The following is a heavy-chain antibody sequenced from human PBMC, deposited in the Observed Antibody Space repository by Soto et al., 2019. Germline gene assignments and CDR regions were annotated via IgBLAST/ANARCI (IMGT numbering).Heavy chain of an antibody. J-gene: IGHJ4*02. CDR2: IYYSGST. D-gene: IGHD6-13*01. CDR3: ARDKFIAAGVGGYFSY. V-gene: IGHV4-30-4*01. Sequence: SETLSLTCTVSGGSISSGDYYWSWIRQPPGKGLEWIGYIYYSGSTYYNPSLKSRVTISVDTSKNQFSLKLSSVTAADTAVYYCARDKFIAAGVGGYFSYWGQGTLVTVSS. CDR1: GGSISSGDYY.